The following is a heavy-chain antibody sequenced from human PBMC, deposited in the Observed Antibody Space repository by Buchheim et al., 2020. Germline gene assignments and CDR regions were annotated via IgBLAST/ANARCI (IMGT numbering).Heavy chain of an antibody. CDR2: IYTSGST. D-gene: IGHD6-19*01. CDR1: GGSISSGSYY. CDR3: ARDPGSMQWLVRSFDS. J-gene: IGHJ4*02. Sequence: QVQLQESGPGLVKPSQTLSLTCTVSGGSISSGSYYWSWIRQPAGKRLEWIGRIYTSGSTNYNPSLKSRVTISVDTSKNQFSLELRSVTAADTAVYYCARDPGSMQWLVRSFDSWGQGTL. V-gene: IGHV4-61*02.